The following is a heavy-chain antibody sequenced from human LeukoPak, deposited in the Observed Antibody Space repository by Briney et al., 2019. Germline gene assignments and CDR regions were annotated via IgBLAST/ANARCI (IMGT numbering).Heavy chain of an antibody. CDR3: ARDPRYYFDY. V-gene: IGHV1-69*04. CDR1: GGTFSSYA. Sequence: SVKVSCKASGGTFSSYAISWVRQAPGQGLERMGRIIPILGIANYAQKFQGRVTITADKSTSTAYMELSSLRSEDTAVYYCARDPRYYFDYWGQGTLVTVSS. CDR2: IIPILGIA. J-gene: IGHJ4*02.